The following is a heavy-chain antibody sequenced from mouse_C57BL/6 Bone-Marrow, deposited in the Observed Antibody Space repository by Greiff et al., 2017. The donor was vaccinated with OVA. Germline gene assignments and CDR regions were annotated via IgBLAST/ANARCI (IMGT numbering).Heavy chain of an antibody. J-gene: IGHJ3*01. CDR1: GYTFTSYG. V-gene: IGHV1-81*01. CDR3: ARGGFAY. Sequence: QVQLQQSGAELARPGASVKLSCKASGYTFTSYGISWVKQRTGQGLEWIGEIYPRSGNTYYIEKFKGKATLTADKSSSTAYMELRSLTSEDSAVYFCARGGFAYWGQGTLVTVSA. CDR2: IYPRSGNT.